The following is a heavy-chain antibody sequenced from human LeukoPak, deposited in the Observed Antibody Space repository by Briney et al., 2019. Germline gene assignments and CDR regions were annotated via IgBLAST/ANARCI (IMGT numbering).Heavy chain of an antibody. Sequence: GGSLRLSCAASGFTFSNYAMNWVRQAPGKGLEWVSLISSSGDNAYYADSVRGRFTISRDKSKNTVSLQMNSLRGEDTAVYYCAKDVRVGGGGMDVWGQGTTVTVSS. CDR3: AKDVRVGGGGMDV. CDR1: GFTFSNYA. CDR2: ISSSGDNA. D-gene: IGHD1-26*01. J-gene: IGHJ6*02. V-gene: IGHV3-23*01.